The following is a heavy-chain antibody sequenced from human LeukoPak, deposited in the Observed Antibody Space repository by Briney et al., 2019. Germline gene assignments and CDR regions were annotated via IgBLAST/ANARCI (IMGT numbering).Heavy chain of an antibody. V-gene: IGHV3-66*02. D-gene: IGHD6-13*01. CDR1: GFTVSTNY. J-gene: IGHJ6*02. CDR3: ARDVGHSSSWYRRYYYGMDV. CDR2: IYSGGST. Sequence: GGSLRLSCAASGFTVSTNYMSWVRQAPGKGLEWVSVIYSGGSTYYADSVKGRFTISRDNSKNTLYLQMNSLRAEDTAVYYCARDVGHSSSWYRRYYYGMDVWGQGTTVTVSS.